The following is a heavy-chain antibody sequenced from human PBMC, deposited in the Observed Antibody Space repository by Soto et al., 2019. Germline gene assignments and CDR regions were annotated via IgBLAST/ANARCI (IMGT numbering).Heavy chain of an antibody. CDR2: INIHGSIT. J-gene: IGHJ4*02. D-gene: IGHD1-1*01. V-gene: IGHV3-74*01. CDR3: TRVWNDELDGDFDY. CDR1: GFTFSSYW. Sequence: EVQLVESGGGLVQPGGSLRLSCAASGFTFSSYWMHWVRQAPGKGLVWVSRINIHGSITNYADSVKGRFTISRDNAKNTLYLQMNSLRAEDTAVYYCTRVWNDELDGDFDYWGQGTLVTVSS.